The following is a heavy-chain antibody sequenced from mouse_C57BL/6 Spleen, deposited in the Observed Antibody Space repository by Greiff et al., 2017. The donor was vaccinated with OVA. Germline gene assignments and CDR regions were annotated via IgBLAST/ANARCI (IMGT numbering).Heavy chain of an antibody. CDR1: GFTFTDYY. Sequence: EVQVVESGGGLVQPGGSLSLSCAASGFTFTDYYMSWVRQPPGKALEWLGFIRNKANGYTTEYSASVKGRCTISRDNSQSILYLQMNALRAEDSATYYCARYYYGSIDYWGQGTTLTVSS. CDR3: ARYYYGSIDY. V-gene: IGHV7-3*01. CDR2: IRNKANGYTT. D-gene: IGHD1-1*01. J-gene: IGHJ2*01.